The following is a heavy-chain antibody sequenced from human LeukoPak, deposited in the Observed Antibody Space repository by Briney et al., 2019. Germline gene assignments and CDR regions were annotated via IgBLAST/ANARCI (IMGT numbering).Heavy chain of an antibody. CDR3: ASGYSSSRRFDP. CDR1: GGSFSNYV. V-gene: IGHV1-69*01. J-gene: IGHJ5*02. CDR2: IIPIFGTA. D-gene: IGHD6-13*01. Sequence: ASVKVSCKASGGSFSNYVINWVRQAPGQGLEWMGGIIPIFGTANYAQKFQGRVTITADESTSTAYMELSSLRSEDTAVYYCASGYSSSRRFDPWGQGTLVTVSS.